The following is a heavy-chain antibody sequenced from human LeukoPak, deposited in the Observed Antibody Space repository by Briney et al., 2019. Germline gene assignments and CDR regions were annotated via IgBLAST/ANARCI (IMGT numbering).Heavy chain of an antibody. CDR3: ARRKTLFWYFDY. CDR1: GYSISSGYS. J-gene: IGHJ4*02. Sequence: PSETLSLTCAVSGYSISSGYSWDWIRQSPGEGLEWIGNIYSSGSTYYNPSLKSRVTISVDTSKNQFSLSLNFVTAADTAVYYCARRKTLFWYFDYWGQGTLVTVSS. V-gene: IGHV4-38-2*01. CDR2: IYSSGST. D-gene: IGHD3-3*01.